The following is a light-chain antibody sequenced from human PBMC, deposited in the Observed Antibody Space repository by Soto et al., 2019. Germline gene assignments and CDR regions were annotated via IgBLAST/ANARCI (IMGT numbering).Light chain of an antibody. Sequence: QSALTQPASVSGSPGQSITISCTGTSSDVGDYNYVSWYQQHPCKAPKLMIFEVTNRPSGVSNRFSGSKSGNTASLTISGLQAEDEVDYYCSSYTTSSTRVFGPGTKVTVL. CDR3: SSYTTSSTRV. J-gene: IGLJ1*01. CDR2: EVT. CDR1: SSDVGDYNY. V-gene: IGLV2-14*01.